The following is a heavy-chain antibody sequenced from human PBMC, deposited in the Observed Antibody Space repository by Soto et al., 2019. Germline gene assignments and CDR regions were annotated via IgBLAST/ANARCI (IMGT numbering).Heavy chain of an antibody. D-gene: IGHD2-2*01. J-gene: IGHJ5*02. CDR3: ARKVGNEYCSSTSCYPGGWLDP. V-gene: IGHV3-66*01. CDR1: GFTVSSNY. CDR2: IYSGGST. Sequence: EVQLVESGGGLVQPGGSLRLSCAASGFTVSSNYMSWVRQAPGKGLEWVSVIYSGGSTYYADSVNVRFTISRDKSKNTLYLQMNSLRAEDTAVYYCARKVGNEYCSSTSCYPGGWLDPWGQGTLVTVSS.